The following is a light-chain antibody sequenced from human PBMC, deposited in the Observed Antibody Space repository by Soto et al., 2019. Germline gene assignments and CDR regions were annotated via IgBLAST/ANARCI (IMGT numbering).Light chain of an antibody. J-gene: IGLJ1*01. V-gene: IGLV2-23*02. CDR3: CADAGRSTYV. CDR1: SSDVGSYNF. CDR2: EVS. Sequence: QSALTQPASGSGAAGQAITISCTRTSSDVGSYNFVSWYQQHPGKVPKVMIYEVSKRPSGVSDRFPGSKSGNTASLTISGPQAEDEADYYCCADAGRSTYVFGTGTKVTVL.